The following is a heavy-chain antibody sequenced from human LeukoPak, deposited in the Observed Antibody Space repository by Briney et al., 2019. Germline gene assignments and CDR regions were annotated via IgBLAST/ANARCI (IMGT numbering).Heavy chain of an antibody. CDR3: ARGTSTTVVTY. CDR1: GGTFSSYA. CDR2: IIPILGIA. D-gene: IGHD4-17*01. J-gene: IGHJ4*02. V-gene: IGHV1-69*04. Sequence: ASVKVSCKASGGTFSSYAISWVRQAPGQGLEWMGRIIPILGIANYAQKFQGRVTITADKSTSTAYMELSSLRSEDTAVYHCARGTSTTVVTYWGQGTLVTVSS.